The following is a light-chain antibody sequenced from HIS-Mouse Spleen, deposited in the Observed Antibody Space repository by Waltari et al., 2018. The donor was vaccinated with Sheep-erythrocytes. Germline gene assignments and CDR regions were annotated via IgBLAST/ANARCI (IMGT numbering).Light chain of an antibody. Sequence: QSALTQPRSVSGSPGQSVTISCTGTRSDVGGHTYVSWYQQHPGKAPKLMIYDVSKRPSGVPDRFSGSKSGNTASLTISGLQAEDEADYYCCSYAGSYNHVFATGTKVTVL. CDR1: RSDVGGHTY. V-gene: IGLV2-11*01. J-gene: IGLJ1*01. CDR3: CSYAGSYNHV. CDR2: DVS.